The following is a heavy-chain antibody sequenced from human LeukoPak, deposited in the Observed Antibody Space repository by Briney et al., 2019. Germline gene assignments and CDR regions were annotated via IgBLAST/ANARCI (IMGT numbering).Heavy chain of an antibody. J-gene: IGHJ5*02. CDR1: GGSISSGSYY. Sequence: PSETLSLTCTVSGGSISSGSYYWSWIRQPAGKGLEWIGRIYTSGSTNYNPSLKSRVTISVDTSKNQFSLKLSSVTAADTAVYYCARDPRLSSIVVPAAIGAWFDPWGQGTLVTVSS. V-gene: IGHV4-61*02. CDR3: ARDPRLSSIVVPAAIGAWFDP. CDR2: IYTSGST. D-gene: IGHD2-2*01.